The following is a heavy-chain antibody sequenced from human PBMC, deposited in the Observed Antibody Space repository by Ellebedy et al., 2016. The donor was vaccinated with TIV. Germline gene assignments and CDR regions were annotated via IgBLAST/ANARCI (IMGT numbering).Heavy chain of an antibody. CDR1: GGSISTYY. D-gene: IGHD3-10*01. J-gene: IGHJ5*02. CDR3: SRVRITMVRGDFPLPLIDP. V-gene: IGHV4-59*01. CDR2: VYYTGST. Sequence: GSLRLSCTVSGGSISTYYWSRIRQPPGKGLEWIGCVYYTGSTKSNPSLNSRVTISVAPSKNHFALKLISVTAADTAVYYCSRVRITMVRGDFPLPLIDPWGQGTLVTVSS.